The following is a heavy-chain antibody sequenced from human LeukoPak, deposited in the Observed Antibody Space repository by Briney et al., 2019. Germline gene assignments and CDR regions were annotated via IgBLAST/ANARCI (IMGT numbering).Heavy chain of an antibody. D-gene: IGHD6-13*01. CDR1: GFTVSSNY. J-gene: IGHJ4*02. CDR2: IYSGGST. V-gene: IGHV3-66*02. CDR3: ARGGIAAAGSFDY. Sequence: GGSLRLSCAASGFTVSSNYMSWDRQAPGKGLEWVSVIYSGGSTYYADSVKGRFTISRDNSKNTLYLQMNSLRAEDTAVYYCARGGIAAAGSFDYWGQGTLVTVSS.